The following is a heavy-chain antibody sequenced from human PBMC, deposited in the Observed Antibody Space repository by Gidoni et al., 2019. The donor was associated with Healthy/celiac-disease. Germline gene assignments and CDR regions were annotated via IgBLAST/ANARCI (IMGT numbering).Heavy chain of an antibody. V-gene: IGHV4-34*01. Sequence: QVQLQQWGAGLWKPSETLSLTCAVSGASFSGYYWSWIRQPPGKGLEWIGEINHSGSTNYNPSLKSRVTISVDTSKNQFSLKLSSVTAADTAVYYCARRARSWFDPWGQGTLVTVSS. CDR3: ARRARSWFDP. CDR2: INHSGST. J-gene: IGHJ5*02. CDR1: GASFSGYY.